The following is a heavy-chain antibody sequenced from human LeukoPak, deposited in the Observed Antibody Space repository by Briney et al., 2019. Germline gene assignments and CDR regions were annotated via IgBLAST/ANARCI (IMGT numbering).Heavy chain of an antibody. CDR1: GYTFTSYG. V-gene: IGHV1-18*01. CDR2: ISCYNGDT. D-gene: IGHD3-22*01. Sequence: ASVKVSCKASGYTFTSYGISWVRQAPGQGLEWMGWISCYNGDTMYAQNVQGRVTMTKDTSTRTAYMELRSLRSDDTAMYYCARDPSNSNGYHAHFDSWGQGTLVTVSS. J-gene: IGHJ4*02. CDR3: ARDPSNSNGYHAHFDS.